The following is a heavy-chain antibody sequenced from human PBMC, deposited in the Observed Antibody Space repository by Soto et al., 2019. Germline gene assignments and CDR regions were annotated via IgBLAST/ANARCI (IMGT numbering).Heavy chain of an antibody. CDR1: GYTFSNYG. CDR2: ISAYNGNT. D-gene: IGHD2-15*01. J-gene: IGHJ4*02. Sequence: ASVKVSCKASGYTFSNYGISWVRQAPGQGLEWMGWISAYNGNTKYAQKLQGRVTMTTDTSTSTAYMELRSLRSDDTAVYYCVVAAQPYYFDYWGQGTLVTVSS. CDR3: VVAAQPYYFDY. V-gene: IGHV1-18*01.